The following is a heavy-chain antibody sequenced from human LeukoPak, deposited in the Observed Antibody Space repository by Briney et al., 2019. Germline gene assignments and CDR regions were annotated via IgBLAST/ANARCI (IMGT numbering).Heavy chain of an antibody. CDR3: AKRLYYGSGPLDI. D-gene: IGHD3-10*01. CDR2: LSDSGGST. Sequence: PGGSLRLSCAASGFPFSNYDMTWVRQAPGKGLDWVSTLSDSGGSTYYADSVKGRFTISRDNSKNTLYLQMSSLRAEDTAIYFCAKRLYYGSGPLDIWGQGTMVTVSS. V-gene: IGHV3-23*01. J-gene: IGHJ3*02. CDR1: GFPFSNYD.